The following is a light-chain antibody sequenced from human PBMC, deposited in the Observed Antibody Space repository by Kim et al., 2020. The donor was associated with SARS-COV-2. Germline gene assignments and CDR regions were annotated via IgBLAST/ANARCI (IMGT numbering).Light chain of an antibody. Sequence: QLVLTQPPSASGTPGQRVTISCSGSSSNIGSNNVVWYQQLPGAATNLLIYSNNQRPSGIPDRFSGSRSGTSASVAISGLQSGDEADFYCAVWDDSLKQGVFGGGTQLTVL. J-gene: IGLJ3*02. CDR1: SSNIGSNN. CDR2: SNN. V-gene: IGLV1-44*01. CDR3: AVWDDSLKQGV.